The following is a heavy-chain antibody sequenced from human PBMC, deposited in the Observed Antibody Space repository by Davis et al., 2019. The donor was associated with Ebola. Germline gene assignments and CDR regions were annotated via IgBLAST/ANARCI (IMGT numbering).Heavy chain of an antibody. V-gene: IGHV1-2*04. CDR2: INPNSCGT. J-gene: IGHJ4*02. Sequence: ASVKVSCKASGGTFSSYAISWVRQAPGQGLEWMGWINPNSCGTNYAQKFQGWVTMTRDTSISTAYMELSRLRSDDTAVYYCARVGTTVTTFDYWGQGTLVTVSS. D-gene: IGHD4-17*01. CDR3: ARVGTTVTTFDY. CDR1: GGTFSSYA.